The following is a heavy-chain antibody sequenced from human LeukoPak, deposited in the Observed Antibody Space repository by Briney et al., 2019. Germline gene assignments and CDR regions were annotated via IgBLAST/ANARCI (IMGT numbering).Heavy chain of an antibody. CDR3: AREGSYYDSSGYYSSFDY. J-gene: IGHJ4*02. Sequence: GGSLRLSCAASGFTFSNYWLTWVRQAPGKGLEWVANIKQDGSEKYYVDSVKGRFTISRDNAKNSLYLQMNSLRAEDTAVYYCAREGSYYDSSGYYSSFDYWGQGTLVTVSS. D-gene: IGHD3-22*01. CDR1: GFTFSNYW. V-gene: IGHV3-7*03. CDR2: IKQDGSEK.